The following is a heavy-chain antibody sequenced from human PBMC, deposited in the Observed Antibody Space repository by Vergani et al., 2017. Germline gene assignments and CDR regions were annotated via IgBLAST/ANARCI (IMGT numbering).Heavy chain of an antibody. CDR1: GFISSSYW. D-gene: IGHD3-10*01. J-gene: IGHJ6*02. V-gene: IGHV3-7*01. Sequence: EGQLVESGGDWVQRGGSLRLSCAASGFISSSYWMSWVRQAPGKGLEWVANVNQVGSEKYYVDSVRGRFPISRDNAKNSIYLQMNSLRAEDTAVYFCVRVPLIRRGSGNYGINNYHGMDVWGQGTTVIVSS. CDR3: VRVPLIRRGSGNYGINNYHGMDV. CDR2: VNQVGSEK.